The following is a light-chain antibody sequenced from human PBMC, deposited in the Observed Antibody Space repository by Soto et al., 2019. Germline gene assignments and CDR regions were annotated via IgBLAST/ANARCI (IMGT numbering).Light chain of an antibody. V-gene: IGLV2-11*01. Sequence: ALTQPRSVSGSPGQSVTISCTGTSSDVGGYNYVSWYQQHPGKAPKLMIYDVSKRPSGVPDRFSGSKSGNTASLTISGLQAEDEADYYCCSYAGSYTLYVFGTGTKVT. CDR1: SSDVGGYNY. CDR3: CSYAGSYTLYV. CDR2: DVS. J-gene: IGLJ1*01.